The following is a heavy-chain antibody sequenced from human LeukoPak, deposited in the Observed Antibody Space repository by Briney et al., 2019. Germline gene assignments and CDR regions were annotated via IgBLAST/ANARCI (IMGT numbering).Heavy chain of an antibody. V-gene: IGHV5-51*01. CDR3: ARHAIYGDSSSAFDI. CDR2: IYAGDSNA. Sequence: GESLKISCKGSGYSFTSYWIGWVRQMPGRGLDWMGIIYAGDSNARYSPSFQGQVTISVDKSIRTAYLQWSSLKASDTAMYYCARHAIYGDSSSAFDIWGQGTMVTVSP. J-gene: IGHJ3*02. D-gene: IGHD3-9*01. CDR1: GYSFTSYW.